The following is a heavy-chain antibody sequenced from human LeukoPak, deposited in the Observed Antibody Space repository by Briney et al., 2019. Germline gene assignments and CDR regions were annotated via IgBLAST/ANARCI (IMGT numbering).Heavy chain of an antibody. J-gene: IGHJ4*02. CDR3: ATYGSGSYYRNAFDY. V-gene: IGHV3-23*01. CDR1: GLTFSSSG. D-gene: IGHD3-10*01. CDR2: ISISGTTT. Sequence: GGCLRLACAASGLTFSSSGMSSVRQAAGRGLEWVSCISISGTTTYYADSVKGRFTISRDYSKTTLYLQMNSLRAEDAAVYYCATYGSGSYYRNAFDYWGQGTLVTVSS.